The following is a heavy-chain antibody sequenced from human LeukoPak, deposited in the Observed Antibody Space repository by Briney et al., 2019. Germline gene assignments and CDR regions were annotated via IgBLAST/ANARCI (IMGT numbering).Heavy chain of an antibody. D-gene: IGHD3-16*01. CDR1: GGSFNFYF. J-gene: IGHJ4*02. V-gene: IGHV4-34*01. CDR2: IDNRGST. CDR3: ARDSDSGFG. Sequence: KTSETLSLTCGVSGGSFNFYFWHWIRQPPGKGLEWIGEIDNRGSTSYNPSLKNRVTLSVDTTRNHFSLQLTSVTATDTAVYYCARDSDSGFGWGQGTVVTISS.